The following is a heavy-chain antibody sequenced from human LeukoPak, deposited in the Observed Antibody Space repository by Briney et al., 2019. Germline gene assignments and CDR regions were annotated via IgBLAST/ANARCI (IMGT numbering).Heavy chain of an antibody. Sequence: GGSLRLSCAASGFTFSSYSTNWVRQAPGKGLEWVSSISSSSSYIYYADSVKGRFTISRDNAKNSLYLQMNSLRAEDTAVYYCARGEDIVVVVAATGPDYWGQGTLVTVSS. J-gene: IGHJ4*02. CDR2: ISSSSSYI. CDR3: ARGEDIVVVVAATGPDY. D-gene: IGHD2-15*01. V-gene: IGHV3-21*01. CDR1: GFTFSSYS.